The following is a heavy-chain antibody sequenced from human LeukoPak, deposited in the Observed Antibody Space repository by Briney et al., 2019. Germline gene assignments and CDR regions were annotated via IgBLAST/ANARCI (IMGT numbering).Heavy chain of an antibody. CDR2: INPSGGST. Sequence: ASVKVSCKASGYTFTSYYMHWVRQAPGQGLEWMGIINPSGGSTSYAQKFQGRVTMTRDMSTSTVYMELSSLRFEDTAVYYCARDLDLGYCTNGVCKRWEYFDYWGQGTLVTVSS. CDR1: GYTFTSYY. D-gene: IGHD2-8*01. V-gene: IGHV1-46*01. CDR3: ARDLDLGYCTNGVCKRWEYFDY. J-gene: IGHJ4*02.